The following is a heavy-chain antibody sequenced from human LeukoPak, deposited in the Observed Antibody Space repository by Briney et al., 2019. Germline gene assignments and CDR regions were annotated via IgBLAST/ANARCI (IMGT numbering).Heavy chain of an antibody. D-gene: IGHD3-22*01. V-gene: IGHV1-2*02. CDR1: GYTFTDDY. CDR2: INPNSGGT. Sequence: ASVKVSCKASGYTFTDDYVHWVRQAPGQGLEWMGWINPNSGGTNYAQKFQGRVTMTSDTSISTAYMELSRLRSDDTALYYCTRGSYYDSSGYSGVRLFDYWGQGTPVTVPS. J-gene: IGHJ4*02. CDR3: TRGSYYDSSGYSGVRLFDY.